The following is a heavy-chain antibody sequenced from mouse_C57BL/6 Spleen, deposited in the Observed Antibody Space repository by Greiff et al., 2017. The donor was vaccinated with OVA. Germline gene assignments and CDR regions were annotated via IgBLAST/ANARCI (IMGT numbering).Heavy chain of an antibody. CDR3: ARAPFITTVVATDYAMDY. Sequence: QVQLQQPGAELVKPGASVKMSCKASGYTFTSYWITWVKQRPGQGLEWIGDIYPGSGSTNYNEKFKSKATLTVDTSSSTAYMPLSSLTSEDSAVYYCARAPFITTVVATDYAMDYWGQGTSVTVSS. CDR2: IYPGSGST. CDR1: GYTFTSYW. J-gene: IGHJ4*01. V-gene: IGHV1-55*01. D-gene: IGHD1-1*01.